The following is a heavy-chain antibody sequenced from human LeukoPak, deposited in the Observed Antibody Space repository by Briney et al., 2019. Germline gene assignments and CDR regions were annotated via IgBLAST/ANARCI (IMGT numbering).Heavy chain of an antibody. J-gene: IGHJ4*02. Sequence: GKSLKISCKGSGYTFSSYWIAWVRQMPGRGLEWMGIIYPGDSDTRYSPSFQGQVTISADKSISTAYLQWNSLKASDTAMYYCARRSGYSSSWYFDYWGQGTLVTVSS. CDR2: IYPGDSDT. D-gene: IGHD6-13*01. V-gene: IGHV5-51*01. CDR3: ARRSGYSSSWYFDY. CDR1: GYTFSSYW.